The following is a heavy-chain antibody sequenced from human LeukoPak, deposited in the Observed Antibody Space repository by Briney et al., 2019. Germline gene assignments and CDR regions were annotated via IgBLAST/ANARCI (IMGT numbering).Heavy chain of an antibody. D-gene: IGHD3-3*01. J-gene: IGHJ4*02. V-gene: IGHV3-74*01. CDR2: INSDGSST. CDR1: GFTFSSYW. CDR3: VRDRSGFPKGY. Sequence: PGGSLRLSCAASGFTFSSYWMHRVRQAPGKGLVWVSRINSDGSSTTYADSVMGRFTISRDNAKNTLYLQMNRLGAEDTAMYYCVRDRSGFPKGYWGQGTPVTVSS.